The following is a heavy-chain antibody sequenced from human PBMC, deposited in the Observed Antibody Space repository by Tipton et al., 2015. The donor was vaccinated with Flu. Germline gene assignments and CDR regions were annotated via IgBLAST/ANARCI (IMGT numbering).Heavy chain of an antibody. D-gene: IGHD1-26*01. J-gene: IGHJ4*02. V-gene: IGHV4-39*07. CDR2: IYYSGST. CDR1: GGSISSSSYY. Sequence: LRLSCTVSGGSISSSSYYWGWIRQPPGKGLEWIGTIYYSGSTYYNPSLKSRVTMSVDTSKNQFSLKLSSVTAADTAVYYCAYRGSCYHWGQGTLVTVSS. CDR3: AYRGSCYH.